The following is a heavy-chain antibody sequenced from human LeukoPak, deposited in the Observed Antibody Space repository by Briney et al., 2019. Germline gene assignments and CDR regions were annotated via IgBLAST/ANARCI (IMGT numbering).Heavy chain of an antibody. D-gene: IGHD3-10*01. J-gene: IGHJ6*03. CDR3: ARTPITMVRGVYYYYYMDV. CDR1: GYTFTSYG. V-gene: IGHV1-18*01. Sequence: ASVKVSCKASGYTFTSYGISWVRQAPGQGLEWMGWISAYNGNTNYAQKLQGRVTMTTDTSTSTAYMELRSLRSDDTAVYYCARTPITMVRGVYYYYYMDVWGKGTTVTISS. CDR2: ISAYNGNT.